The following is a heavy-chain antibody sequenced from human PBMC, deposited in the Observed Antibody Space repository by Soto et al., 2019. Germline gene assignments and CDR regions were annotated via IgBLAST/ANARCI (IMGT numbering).Heavy chain of an antibody. D-gene: IGHD6-19*01. Sequence: GGSLRLSCAASGFTVSSNYMSWVRQAPGKGLEWVSVIYSGGSTYYADSVKGRFTISRHNSKNTLYHQMNSLRAEDTAVYYCARVASSWYGGYYFDYWGQGTLVTVSS. V-gene: IGHV3-53*04. CDR3: ARVASSWYGGYYFDY. CDR1: GFTVSSNY. J-gene: IGHJ4*02. CDR2: IYSGGST.